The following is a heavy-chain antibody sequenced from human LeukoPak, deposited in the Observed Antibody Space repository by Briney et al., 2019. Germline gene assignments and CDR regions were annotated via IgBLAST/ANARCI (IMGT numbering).Heavy chain of an antibody. V-gene: IGHV4-59*01. CDR3: ARLLAGCPGGRCRAHFDY. CDR2: VYYSGST. CDR1: GDSISSNY. D-gene: IGHD2-15*01. J-gene: IGHJ4*02. Sequence: SGPTLVNPSETLSLTCSVSGDSISSNYWSWMRQPPGKGLEWIGYVYYSGSTNYNPSLKSRVTMSVDTSKNQFSLNLSSVTAADTAVYYCARLLAGCPGGRCRAHFDYWGQGTLVTVSS.